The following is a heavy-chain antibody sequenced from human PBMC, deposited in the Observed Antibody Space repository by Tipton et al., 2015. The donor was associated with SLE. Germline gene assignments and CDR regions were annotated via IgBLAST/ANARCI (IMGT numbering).Heavy chain of an antibody. J-gene: IGHJ4*02. D-gene: IGHD2-21*02. CDR1: GFNFEDYA. CDR3: STGGGDYRRGAY. Sequence: QLVQSGGGVVRPGGSLRLSCAASGFNFEDYAMSWVRQAPGKGLEWVGRIKSKTDDGTTDYAAPVKGRFTISRDDSKSMLYLQMNSLTTEDTGVYYCSTGGGDYRRGAYWGQGTLVTVSS. V-gene: IGHV3-15*01. CDR2: IKSKTDDGTT.